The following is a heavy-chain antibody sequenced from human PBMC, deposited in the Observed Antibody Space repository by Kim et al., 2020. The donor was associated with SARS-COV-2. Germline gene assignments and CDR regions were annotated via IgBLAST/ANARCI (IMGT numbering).Heavy chain of an antibody. V-gene: IGHV3-7*04. CDR3: ARGGRDEDY. J-gene: IGHJ4*02. Sequence: SEENYVDSVKGRFTISRDNAKNSLYLQMNGLRADDTAVYYCARGGRDEDYWGQGTLVTVSS. D-gene: IGHD3-10*01. CDR2: SEE.